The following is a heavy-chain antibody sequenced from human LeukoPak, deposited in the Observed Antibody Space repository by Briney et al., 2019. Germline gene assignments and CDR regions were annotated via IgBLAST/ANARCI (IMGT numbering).Heavy chain of an antibody. CDR2: IIPILGIA. CDR3: ARANGVDYYDSSGYYY. CDR1: GGTFSSYA. Sequence: ASVKVSCKASGGTFSSYAISWVRQAPGQGLEWMGGIIPILGIANYAQKFQGRVTITADKSTSTAYMELSSLRSEDTAVYYCARANGVDYYDSSGYYYWGQGTLVTVSS. J-gene: IGHJ4*02. D-gene: IGHD3-22*01. V-gene: IGHV1-69*04.